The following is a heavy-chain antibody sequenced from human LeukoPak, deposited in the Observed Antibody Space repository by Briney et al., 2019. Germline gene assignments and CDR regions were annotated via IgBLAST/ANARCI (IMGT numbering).Heavy chain of an antibody. CDR3: ATVGENRSGYYY. CDR2: VKSKTDGGTT. V-gene: IGHV3-15*07. J-gene: IGHJ4*02. CDR1: GFTFQNAW. Sequence: GGSLRLSCAASGFTFQNAWMIWVRQAPGKGLEWVGRVKSKTDGGTTDYAVPVTGRFAISRDDSKNTVYLEMNSLKTEDTAVYYCATVGENRSGYYYWGQGTLVTVSS. D-gene: IGHD6-19*01.